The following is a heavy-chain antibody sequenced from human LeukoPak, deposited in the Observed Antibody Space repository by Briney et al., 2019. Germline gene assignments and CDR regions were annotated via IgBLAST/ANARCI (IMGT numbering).Heavy chain of an antibody. D-gene: IGHD5-18*01. J-gene: IGHJ5*02. CDR1: GGSISSSNW. CDR2: IYHSGST. Sequence: SETLSLTCAVSGGSISSSNWWSWVRQPPGKGLEWIGEIYHSGSTSYNPSLKSRVTIAVDKSKNQFSLKLSSVTATDTAVYYCAAIVTGWFDPWGQGTLVTVSS. V-gene: IGHV4-4*02. CDR3: AAIVTGWFDP.